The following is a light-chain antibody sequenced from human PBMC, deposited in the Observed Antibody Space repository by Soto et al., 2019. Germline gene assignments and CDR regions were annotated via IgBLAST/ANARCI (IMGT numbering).Light chain of an antibody. J-gene: IGLJ2*01. CDR2: DVS. CDR1: SSDVGGYNY. V-gene: IGLV2-14*01. CDR3: SSYTSSSTLVV. Sequence: QSVLTQPASMSGSPGQSMTISCTGTSSDVGGYNYVSWYQQHPGKAPKLMIYDVSNRPSGVSNRFSGSKSGNTASLTISGLQSEDEADYYCSSYTSSSTLVVFGGGTKLTVL.